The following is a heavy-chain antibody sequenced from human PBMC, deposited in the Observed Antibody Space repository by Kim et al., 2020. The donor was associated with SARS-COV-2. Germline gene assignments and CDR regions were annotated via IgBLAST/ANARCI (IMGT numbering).Heavy chain of an antibody. V-gene: IGHV4-59*01. Sequence: SETLSLTCTVSGGSISSYYWSWIRQPPGKGLEWIGYIYYSGSTNYNPSLKSRVTISVDTSKNQFSLKLSSVTAADTAVYYCARDRQYQLPAGTQNWYFDLWGRGTLVTVSS. D-gene: IGHD2-2*01. J-gene: IGHJ2*01. CDR1: GGSISSYY. CDR2: IYYSGST. CDR3: ARDRQYQLPAGTQNWYFDL.